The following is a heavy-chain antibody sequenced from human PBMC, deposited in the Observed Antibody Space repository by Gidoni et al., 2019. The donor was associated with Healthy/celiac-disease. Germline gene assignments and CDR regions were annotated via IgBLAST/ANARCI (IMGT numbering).Heavy chain of an antibody. CDR2: INPNSGGT. J-gene: IGHJ4*02. D-gene: IGHD1-20*01. CDR1: GYTFPGYY. CDR3: ARDLSQGRITGTEQTTWDDY. V-gene: IGHV1-2*02. Sequence: QVQLVQSGAEVKNPGASVTVSCKATGYTFPGYYMHRVRKAPGQGLEWIGWINPNSGGTNYAQKFQGRVTMTRDTSISTAYMELSRLRSDETAVYYCARDLSQGRITGTEQTTWDDYWGQGTLVTVSS.